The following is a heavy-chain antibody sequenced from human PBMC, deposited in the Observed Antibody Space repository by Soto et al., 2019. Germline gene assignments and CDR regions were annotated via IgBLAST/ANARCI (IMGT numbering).Heavy chain of an antibody. Sequence: PSETLSLTCAVYGGSFSGYYWSWIRQPPGKGLEWIGEINHSGSTNYNPSLKSRVTISVDTSKNQFSLKLSPVTAADTAVYYCARLVGPFDYWGQGTLVTVSS. J-gene: IGHJ4*02. CDR2: INHSGST. V-gene: IGHV4-34*01. D-gene: IGHD2-15*01. CDR3: ARLVGPFDY. CDR1: GGSFSGYY.